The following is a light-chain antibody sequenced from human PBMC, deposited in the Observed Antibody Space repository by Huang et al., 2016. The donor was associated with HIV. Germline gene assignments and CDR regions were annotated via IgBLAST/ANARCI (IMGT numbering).Light chain of an antibody. J-gene: IGKJ1*01. V-gene: IGKV1-39*01. CDR3: QQSFSVPRT. CDR1: QNITKS. Sequence: DIQMTQSPPSLSASVGDRVTFTCRADQNITKSLNWYQQKPGKAPKLLVYTVSTLESGVPSRVSGSGSGSRFTLNIGNLQPEDFATYYCQQSFSVPRTFG. CDR2: TVS.